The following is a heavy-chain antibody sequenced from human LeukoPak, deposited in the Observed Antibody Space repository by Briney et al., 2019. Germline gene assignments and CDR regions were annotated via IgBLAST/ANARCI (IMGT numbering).Heavy chain of an antibody. CDR1: GYTFTDYS. CDR2: ISYDGSNK. Sequence: SCKASGYTFTDYSMHWVRQAPGKGLEWVAVISYDGSNKYYADSVKGRFTISRDNAKNSLYLQMNSLRVEDTAVYYCARGPPLFDPWGQGTLVTVSS. J-gene: IGHJ5*02. V-gene: IGHV3-30-3*01. CDR3: ARGPPLFDP.